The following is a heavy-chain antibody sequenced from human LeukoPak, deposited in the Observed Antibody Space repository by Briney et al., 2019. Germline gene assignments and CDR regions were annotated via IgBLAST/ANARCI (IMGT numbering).Heavy chain of an antibody. D-gene: IGHD5-12*01. J-gene: IGHJ6*02. CDR2: ISSSGSTI. CDR1: AFTFSSYE. Sequence: GGSLRLSCAASAFTFSSYEMNWVRQAPGRGLEWVSYISSSGSTIYYADSVKGRFTISRDNAKNSLYLQMNSLRAEDTAVYYCARDKVATIKFGGYYYGMDVWGQGTTVSVSS. V-gene: IGHV3-48*03. CDR3: ARDKVATIKFGGYYYGMDV.